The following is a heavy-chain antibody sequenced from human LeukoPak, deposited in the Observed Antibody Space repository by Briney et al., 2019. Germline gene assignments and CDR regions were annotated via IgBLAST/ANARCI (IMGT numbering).Heavy chain of an antibody. CDR2: IYTSGST. CDR3: ARAKRWLPFDY. D-gene: IGHD5-24*01. V-gene: IGHV4-61*02. J-gene: IGHJ4*02. Sequence: SETLSLTCTVSGDSISSGTYYWGWIRQPAGKGLEWIGRIYTSGSTNYNPSLRSRVTISVDTSKNQFSLQLSSVTAADTAVYYCARAKRWLPFDYWGQGTLVTVSS. CDR1: GDSISSGTYY.